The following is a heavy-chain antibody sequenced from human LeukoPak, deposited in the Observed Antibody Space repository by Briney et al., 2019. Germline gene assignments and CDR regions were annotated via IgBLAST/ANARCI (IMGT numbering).Heavy chain of an antibody. J-gene: IGHJ6*02. CDR1: GGSISSYY. Sequence: TSETLSLTCTVSGGSISSYYWSWIRQPPGKGLEWIGYIYYSGSTNYNPSLKSRVTISVDTSKNQFSLKLSSVTAADTAVYYCARDRGYYGSGSRYYYGMDVWGQGTTVTVSS. CDR2: IYYSGST. CDR3: ARDRGYYGSGSRYYYGMDV. D-gene: IGHD3-10*01. V-gene: IGHV4-59*01.